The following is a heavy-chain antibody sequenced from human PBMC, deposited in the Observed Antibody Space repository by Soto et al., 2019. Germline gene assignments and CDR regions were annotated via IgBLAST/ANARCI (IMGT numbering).Heavy chain of an antibody. D-gene: IGHD6-19*01. Sequence: GSLRLSCAASGFTFSNYEMNWVRQAPGKRLEWLAYISGSGSIIYYSDSVKGRFTLSRDNVKNSLSLQMDSLRVEDSATYYCARDYHSGWRSFWFFDLWGRGTPVTVSS. J-gene: IGHJ2*01. CDR3: ARDYHSGWRSFWFFDL. CDR2: ISGSGSII. CDR1: GFTFSNYE. V-gene: IGHV3-48*03.